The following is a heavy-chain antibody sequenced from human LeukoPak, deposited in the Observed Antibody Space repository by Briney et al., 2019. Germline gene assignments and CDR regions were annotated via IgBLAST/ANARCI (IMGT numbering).Heavy chain of an antibody. CDR2: ISGSGGST. V-gene: IGHV3-23*01. J-gene: IGHJ4*02. CDR1: GFTFNNYA. Sequence: PGGSLRLSCAASGFTFNNYAMSWVRQAPGKGLEWVSAISGSGGSTYYADSVRGRFTISRDNPKNTLYLQMNSLRAEDTAVYYCAKARRGAAAVIDYWGQGTLVTVSS. D-gene: IGHD6-13*01. CDR3: AKARRGAAAVIDY.